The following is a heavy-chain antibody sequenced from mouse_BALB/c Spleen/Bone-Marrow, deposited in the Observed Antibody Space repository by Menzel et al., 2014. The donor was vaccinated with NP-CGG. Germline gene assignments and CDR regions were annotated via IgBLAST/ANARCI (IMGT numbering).Heavy chain of an antibody. V-gene: IGHV4-1*02. J-gene: IGHJ1*01. D-gene: IGHD2-2*01. CDR3: ALLGYYGYFYV. Sequence: EVKLVESGGGLVQPGGSLKLSCAASGFDFSRYWMSWVRQAPGKGLEWIGENNPDSSTINYTPSLKDKFIISRDNAKNTLYLQMSKVRSEDTALYYCALLGYYGYFYVWGAGTTVTVSS. CDR2: NNPDSSTI. CDR1: GFDFSRYW.